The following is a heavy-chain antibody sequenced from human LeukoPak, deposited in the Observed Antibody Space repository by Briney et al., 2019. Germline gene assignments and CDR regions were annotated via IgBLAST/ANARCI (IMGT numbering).Heavy chain of an antibody. Sequence: GASVKVSCKASGGTFSSYAISWVRQAPGQGLEWMGGIIPIFGTANYAQKFQGRVTITADESTSTAYMELSSLRSEDTAVYYCARVILPGTIFGVVNPYYYYYMDVWGKGTTVTVSS. J-gene: IGHJ6*03. V-gene: IGHV1-69*13. CDR3: ARVILPGTIFGVVNPYYYYYMDV. CDR1: GGTFSSYA. D-gene: IGHD3-3*01. CDR2: IIPIFGTA.